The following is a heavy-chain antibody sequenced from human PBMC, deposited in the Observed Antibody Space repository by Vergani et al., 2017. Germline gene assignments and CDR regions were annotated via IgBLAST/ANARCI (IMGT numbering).Heavy chain of an antibody. V-gene: IGHV1-69*01. D-gene: IGHD6-19*01. J-gene: IGHJ4*02. CDR3: ARVSRLYSSGWTGYFDY. Sequence: QVQLVQSGAEVKKPGASVKVSCKASGYTFTGYYMHWVRQAPGQGLEWMGGIIPIFGTANYAQKFQGRVTITADESTSTAYMELSSLRSEDTAVYYCARVSRLYSSGWTGYFDYWGQGTLVTVSS. CDR2: IIPIFGTA. CDR1: GYTFTGYY.